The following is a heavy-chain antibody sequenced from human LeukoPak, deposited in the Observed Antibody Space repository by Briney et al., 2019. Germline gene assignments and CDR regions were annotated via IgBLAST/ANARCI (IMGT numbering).Heavy chain of an antibody. V-gene: IGHV4-39*07. CDR2: THYSGRT. J-gene: IGHJ4*01. CDR3: ARDGPEGVMVVAPTHYFDY. Sequence: SETLSLTCTVSGGSISSSSYYWGWIRQPPGKGLEWIGTTHYSGRTYYNPSLESRVTISVATSKNQFSLKLSSVTAADTAVYYCARDGPEGVMVVAPTHYFDYWGQGTLVTVSS. CDR1: GGSISSSSYY. D-gene: IGHD2-15*01.